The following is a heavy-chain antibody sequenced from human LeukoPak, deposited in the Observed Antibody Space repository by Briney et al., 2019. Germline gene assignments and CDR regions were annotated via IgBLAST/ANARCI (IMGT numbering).Heavy chain of an antibody. D-gene: IGHD6-19*01. CDR1: GFTFDDYA. V-gene: IGHV3-9*01. CDR2: ISWNSGSI. Sequence: GGSLRLSCAASGFTFDDYAMHWVRQAPGKGLEWVSGISWNSGSIGYADSVKGRFTISRDNAKNSLYLQMNSPRAEDTALYYCAKDDSSGWELIDYWGQGTLVTVSS. J-gene: IGHJ4*02. CDR3: AKDDSSGWELIDY.